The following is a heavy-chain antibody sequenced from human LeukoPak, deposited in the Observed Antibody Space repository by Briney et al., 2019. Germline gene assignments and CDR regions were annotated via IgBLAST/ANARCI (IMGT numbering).Heavy chain of an antibody. CDR1: GFTFSTAW. Sequence: KAGGSLRLSCAASGFTFSTAWMSWVRQAPGKGLEWVGRIKSKTDGGTTDYAAPVKGRFTISRDDSKNTLYLQMNSLKTEDTAVYYCTTLSLGTAAPDYWGQGTLVTVSS. CDR3: TTLSLGTAAPDY. V-gene: IGHV3-15*01. D-gene: IGHD6-13*01. J-gene: IGHJ4*02. CDR2: IKSKTDGGTT.